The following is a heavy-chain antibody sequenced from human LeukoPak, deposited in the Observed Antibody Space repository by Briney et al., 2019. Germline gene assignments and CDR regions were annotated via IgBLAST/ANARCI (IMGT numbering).Heavy chain of an antibody. Sequence: SETLSLTCTVSGGSISSYYWSWIRQPPGKGLEWIGYIYYSGSTNYNPFLKSRVTISVDTSKNQFSLKLSSVTAADTAVYYCASYSSSWRNFDYWGQGTLVTVSS. J-gene: IGHJ4*02. CDR2: IYYSGST. D-gene: IGHD6-13*01. CDR1: GGSISSYY. CDR3: ASYSSSWRNFDY. V-gene: IGHV4-59*08.